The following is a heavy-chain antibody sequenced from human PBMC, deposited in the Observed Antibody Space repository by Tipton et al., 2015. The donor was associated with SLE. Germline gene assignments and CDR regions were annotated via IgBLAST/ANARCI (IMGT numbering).Heavy chain of an antibody. CDR1: GYSISPYY. CDR3: AKAGTNSNCYYFLCMHF. J-gene: IGHJ6*03. Sequence: TLSLTCTVSGYSISPYYWSWIRQTPGKGLEWIGYIHSSGTTNYSPSLNSRVTMSVDTSKKQLGLRLSSGTAADSAVYYCAKAGTNSNCYYFLCMHFWGVGTTVSV. CDR2: IHSSGTT. D-gene: IGHD4-11*01. V-gene: IGHV4-59*01.